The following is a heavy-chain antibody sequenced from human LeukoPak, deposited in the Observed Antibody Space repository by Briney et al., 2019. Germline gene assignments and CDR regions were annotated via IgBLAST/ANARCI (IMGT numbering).Heavy chain of an antibody. D-gene: IGHD2-15*01. V-gene: IGHV4-38-2*02. J-gene: IGHJ3*02. CDR3: AREPNWYCSGGSCTRGAFDI. CDR2: INHSGST. CDR1: GYSISSGYY. Sequence: SETLSLTCTVSGYSISSGYYWGWIRQPPGKGLEWIGEINHSGSTNYNPSLKSRVTISVDTSKNQFSLKLSSVTAADTAVYYCAREPNWYCSGGSCTRGAFDIWGQGTMVTVSS.